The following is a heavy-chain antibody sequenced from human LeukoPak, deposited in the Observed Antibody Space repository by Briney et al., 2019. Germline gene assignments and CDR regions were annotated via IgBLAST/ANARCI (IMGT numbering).Heavy chain of an antibody. J-gene: IGHJ4*02. D-gene: IGHD4-17*01. V-gene: IGHV3-23*01. Sequence: GGSLRLSCAASEFDFSTHAMTWVRQAPGKGLEWVSAISISGTKTYYADSVKGRFTISRDNSKNTLYLQMYSLRAEDTAIYYCANEIRPNDYWGQGTLVTVSS. CDR1: EFDFSTHA. CDR2: ISISGTKT. CDR3: ANEIRPNDY.